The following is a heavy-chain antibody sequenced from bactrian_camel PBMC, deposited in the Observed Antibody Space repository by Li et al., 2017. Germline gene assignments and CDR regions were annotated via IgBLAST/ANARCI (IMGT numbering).Heavy chain of an antibody. CDR1: GFIFSSYY. CDR3: ATGPDLNYYSGMKSAYLFGY. J-gene: IGHJ6*01. Sequence: HVQLVESGGGLVQPGGSLRLSCAASGFIFSSYYMTWVRQAPGKGLEWVSVIWNDASNTDVADSVQGRFTISRDYAKNTVYLQMNSLKPEDTAVYYCATGPDLNYYSGMKSAYLFGYWGQGTQVTVS. CDR2: IWNDASNT. V-gene: IGHV3-2*01. D-gene: IGHD4*01.